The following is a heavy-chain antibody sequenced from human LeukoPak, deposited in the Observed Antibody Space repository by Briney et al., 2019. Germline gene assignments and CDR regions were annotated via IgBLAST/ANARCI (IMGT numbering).Heavy chain of an antibody. Sequence: SETLSLTCTVSGGSISSSSSYWGWIRQPPGKGLEWIGSIYYSGSTYYNPSLKSRVTISVDTSKNQFSLKLSSVTAADTAVYYCARSGAVAGNWFDPWGQGTLVTVSS. J-gene: IGHJ5*02. D-gene: IGHD6-19*01. CDR3: ARSGAVAGNWFDP. CDR1: GGSISSSSSY. CDR2: IYYSGST. V-gene: IGHV4-39*01.